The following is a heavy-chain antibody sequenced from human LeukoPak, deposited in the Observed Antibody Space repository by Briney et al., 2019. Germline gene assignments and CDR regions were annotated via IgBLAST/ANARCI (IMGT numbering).Heavy chain of an antibody. V-gene: IGHV1-8*01. CDR1: GYTFTNYD. CDR3: ARTPPKGDIDY. J-gene: IGHJ4*02. D-gene: IGHD2-21*02. CDR2: MSASSGGT. Sequence: ASVKVSCKASGYTFTNYDINWVRQATGQGLEWLGWMSASSGGTGYAQKFQGRVSMTRATSISTAYLELSSLTFGDTAVYYCARTPPKGDIDYWGQGTLVTVSS.